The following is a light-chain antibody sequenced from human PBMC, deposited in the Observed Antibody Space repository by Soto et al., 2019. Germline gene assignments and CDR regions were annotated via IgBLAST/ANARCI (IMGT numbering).Light chain of an antibody. CDR1: SSDIGSYNY. CDR3: SSYTGSSRVI. Sequence: QSALTQPASVSGSPGQSITISCTGSSSDIGSYNYVSWYQQHPGQVPKVVIYDVTKRPSGVSDRFSGSKSGNTASLTISGLQAEDEALYYCSSYTGSSRVIFGGGTKLTV. CDR2: DVT. V-gene: IGLV2-14*01. J-gene: IGLJ2*01.